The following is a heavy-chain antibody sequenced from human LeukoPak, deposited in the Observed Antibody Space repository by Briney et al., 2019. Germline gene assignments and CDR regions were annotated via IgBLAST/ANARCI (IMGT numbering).Heavy chain of an antibody. J-gene: IGHJ4*02. CDR1: GGSISSSSYY. D-gene: IGHD1-1*01. V-gene: IGHV4-39*07. Sequence: SETLSLTCTVSGGSISSSSYYWGWIRQPPGEGLEWIGRIYISGSTNYNPSLKSRVTMSVDTSKNQFSLKLSSVTAADTAVYYCARDRGTWNDDGFDYWGQGTLVTVSS. CDR2: IYISGST. CDR3: ARDRGTWNDDGFDY.